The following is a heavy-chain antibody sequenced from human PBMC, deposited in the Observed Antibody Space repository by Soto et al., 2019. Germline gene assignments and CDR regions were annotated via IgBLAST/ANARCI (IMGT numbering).Heavy chain of an antibody. CDR2: IWYDGSNK. J-gene: IGHJ4*02. CDR1: GFTFSSYG. D-gene: IGHD3-9*01. V-gene: IGHV3-33*01. CDR3: ARDQGVVVPAVSQNVYDILTGGPDY. Sequence: QVQLVESGGGVVQPGRSLRLSCAASGFTFSSYGMHWVRQAPGKGLEWVAVIWYDGSNKYYADSVKGRFTISRDNSKNTLYLQMNSLRAEGTAVYYCARDQGVVVPAVSQNVYDILTGGPDYWGQGTLVTVSS.